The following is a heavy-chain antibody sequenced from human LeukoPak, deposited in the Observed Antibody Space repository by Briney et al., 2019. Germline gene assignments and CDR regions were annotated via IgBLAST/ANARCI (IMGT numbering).Heavy chain of an antibody. CDR1: GGSISSGGYY. V-gene: IGHV4-31*03. CDR3: AREVVTRFGYGDYPPMVV. D-gene: IGHD4-17*01. CDR2: IYYSGST. J-gene: IGHJ4*02. Sequence: PSETLSLTCTVSGGSISSGGYYWSWIRQHPGKGLEWIGYIYYSGSTYYNPSLKSRVTISVDTSKNQFSLKLSSVTAADTAVYYCAREVVTRFGYGDYPPMVVWGQGTLVTVSS.